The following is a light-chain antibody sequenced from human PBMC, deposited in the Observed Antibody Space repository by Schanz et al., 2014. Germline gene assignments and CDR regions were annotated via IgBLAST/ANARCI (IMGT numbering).Light chain of an antibody. J-gene: IGLJ3*02. Sequence: QSALTQPASVSGSPGQSITISCTGTSSDVGTSNLLSWYQQYPGKAPKLLIYDVIKRPSGVSNRFSGSKSGNTASLTISGLQTEDEADYYCTSYTSTDTWLFGGGTKLTVL. CDR2: DVI. CDR3: TSYTSTDTWL. V-gene: IGLV2-14*02. CDR1: SSDVGTSNL.